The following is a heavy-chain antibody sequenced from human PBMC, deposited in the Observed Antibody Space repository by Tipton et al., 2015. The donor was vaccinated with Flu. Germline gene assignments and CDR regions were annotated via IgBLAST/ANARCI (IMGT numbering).Heavy chain of an antibody. CDR3: ARDFRHFGMDV. J-gene: IGHJ6*02. Sequence: SLRLSCAAYGFTLGDYYMNWIRQAPGKGLEWVSYISNSGGTIYHADSVKGRFSISSDNAKYSLYLQMNSLSYEDTAVYYCARDFRHFGMDVWGQGTTVTVSS. V-gene: IGHV3-11*01. CDR1: GFTLGDYY. CDR2: ISNSGGTI.